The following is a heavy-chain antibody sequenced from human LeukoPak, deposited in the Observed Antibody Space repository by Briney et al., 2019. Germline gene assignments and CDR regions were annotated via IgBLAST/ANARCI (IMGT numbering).Heavy chain of an antibody. V-gene: IGHV4-34*01. Sequence: PSETLSLTCTVSGASISTGGYYWSWIRQPPGKGLEWIGEINHSGSTNYNPSLKSRVTISVDTSKNQFSLKLSSVTAADTAVYYCARGGVTWDYWGQGTLVTVSS. CDR1: GASISTGGYY. CDR2: INHSGST. D-gene: IGHD5-18*01. J-gene: IGHJ4*02. CDR3: ARGGVTWDY.